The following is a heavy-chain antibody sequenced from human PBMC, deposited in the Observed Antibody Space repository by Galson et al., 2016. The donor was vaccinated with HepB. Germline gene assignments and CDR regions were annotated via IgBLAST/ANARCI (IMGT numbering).Heavy chain of an antibody. J-gene: IGHJ5*02. V-gene: IGHV3-11*03. CDR3: ARSVGTAVGADPAPNWFDP. D-gene: IGHD2-21*02. CDR1: GFTFEAYY. CDR2: ISNDGSST. Sequence: SLRLSCAVSGFTFEAYYMTWVRQAPGKGLEWISFISNDGSSTDYADSVKGRFTISRDNAKNSLYLQMNSLRAEDTAIYYCARSVGTAVGADPAPNWFDPWGQGTLVTVSS.